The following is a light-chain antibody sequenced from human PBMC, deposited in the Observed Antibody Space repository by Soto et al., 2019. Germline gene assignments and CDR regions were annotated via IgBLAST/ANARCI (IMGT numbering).Light chain of an antibody. CDR1: SSDVGSYNH. CDR3: SSYAGSSTYV. V-gene: IGLV2-23*02. CDR2: EVS. J-gene: IGLJ1*01. Sequence: QSVLTQPASVSGSPGQSITISCTGTSSDVGSYNHVSWYQQHPGKVPKLMIFEVSKRPSGVSNRFSGSKSGNTASLTISGLQAEDEADYYCSSYAGSSTYVFGTGTKVTVL.